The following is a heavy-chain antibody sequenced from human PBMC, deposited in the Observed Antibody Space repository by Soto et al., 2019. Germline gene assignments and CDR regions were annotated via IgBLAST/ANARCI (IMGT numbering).Heavy chain of an antibody. V-gene: IGHV1-69*12. CDR3: ARVVTVVKSFHYWYFDL. D-gene: IGHD2-15*01. Sequence: QVQLVQSGAEVKKPGSSVKVSCKASGGTFSSYAISWVRQAPGQGLEWMGGIIPIFGTTNYAQKFQGRVTITADESTSTAYMELSSLRSEDTAMYYCARVVTVVKSFHYWYFDLWRRGTLVTVSS. J-gene: IGHJ2*01. CDR2: IIPIFGTT. CDR1: GGTFSSYA.